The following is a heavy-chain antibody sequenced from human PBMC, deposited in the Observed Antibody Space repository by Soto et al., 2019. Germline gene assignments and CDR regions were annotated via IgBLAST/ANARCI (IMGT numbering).Heavy chain of an antibody. J-gene: IGHJ4*02. V-gene: IGHV3-11*01. CDR1: GFTFSDYY. CDR3: ARTPITSGSYYYDS. CDR2: ISSGGGTI. Sequence: QVQLVESGGGLVKPEGSLRLSCAASGFTFSDYYMTWIRQAPGKGLEWVSYISSGGGTIHYADSVKGRFTISRDNAKTSLHLQMNSLRAEDTAVYYCARTPITSGSYYYDSWGQGTLVTVSS. D-gene: IGHD3-10*01.